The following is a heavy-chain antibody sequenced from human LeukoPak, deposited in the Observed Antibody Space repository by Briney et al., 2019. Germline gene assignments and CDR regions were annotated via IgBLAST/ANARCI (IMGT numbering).Heavy chain of an antibody. CDR3: ARDLSPVVRASPMGY. V-gene: IGHV3-30*03. D-gene: IGHD3-10*01. CDR1: GFTFTSYG. Sequence: GGSLRLSCAASGFTFTSYGMHWVRQAPGKGLEWVALITYDGYYKYYSDSVKGRFTISSDTSKNTLYLQMNSLRAEDTAVYYCARDLSPVVRASPMGYWGQGTPVTVSS. J-gene: IGHJ4*02. CDR2: ITYDGYYK.